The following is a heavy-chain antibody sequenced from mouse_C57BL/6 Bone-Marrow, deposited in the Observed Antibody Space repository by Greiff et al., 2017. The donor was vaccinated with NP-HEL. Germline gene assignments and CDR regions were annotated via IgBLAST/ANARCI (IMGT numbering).Heavy chain of an antibody. Sequence: QVQLQQSGAELVRPGTSVKMSCKASGYTFTNYWIGWAKQRPGHGLEWIGDIYPGGGYTNYNEKFKGKATLTAYKSSSTAYMQFSSLTSEDSAIYYCARSGELRLRAMDYWGQGTSVTVSS. CDR3: ARSGELRLRAMDY. V-gene: IGHV1-63*01. J-gene: IGHJ4*01. CDR1: GYTFTNYW. CDR2: IYPGGGYT. D-gene: IGHD3-2*02.